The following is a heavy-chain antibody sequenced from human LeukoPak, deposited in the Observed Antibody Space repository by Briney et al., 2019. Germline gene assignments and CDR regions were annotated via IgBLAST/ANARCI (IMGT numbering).Heavy chain of an antibody. CDR1: GFTFSSYS. Sequence: GGSLRLSCAASGFTFSSYSMNWVRQAPGKGLEWVSSISSTSAYINYADSVKGRFTISRDNDKNSMYLQMNSLRAEDTAVYYCAKDHTRYCSSTSCSPLDYWGQGTLVTVSS. D-gene: IGHD2-2*01. CDR3: AKDHTRYCSSTSCSPLDY. V-gene: IGHV3-21*01. J-gene: IGHJ4*02. CDR2: ISSTSAYI.